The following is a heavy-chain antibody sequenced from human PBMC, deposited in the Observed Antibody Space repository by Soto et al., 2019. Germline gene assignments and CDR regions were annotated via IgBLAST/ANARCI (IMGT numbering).Heavy chain of an antibody. CDR1: GGSFKSGSIS. D-gene: IGHD3-3*01. Sequence: SETLSLTCTVSGGSFKSGSISWSWIRQPPGKGLEWIGYVYHTGRTSYNPSLKSRVSISMDTSKNQFSLNLDSVTAADTAVYFCARDFAYFDSWGQGTLVTVSS. CDR3: ARDFAYFDS. J-gene: IGHJ4*02. CDR2: VYHTGRT. V-gene: IGHV4-61*01.